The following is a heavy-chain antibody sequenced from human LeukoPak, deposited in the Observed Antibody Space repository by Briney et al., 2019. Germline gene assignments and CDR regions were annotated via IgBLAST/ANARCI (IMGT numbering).Heavy chain of an antibody. CDR1: GGSFSGYY. D-gene: IGHD3-22*01. V-gene: IGHV4-34*01. CDR3: ARTRRYYYDSSGYYTI. J-gene: IGHJ4*02. CDR2: INHSGST. Sequence: PSETLSLTCAVYGGSFSGYYWSWIRQPPGKGLEWIGEINHSGSTNYNPSLKSRVTISADTSKNQFSLKLSSVTAADTAVYYCARTRRYYYDSSGYYTIWGQGTLVTVSS.